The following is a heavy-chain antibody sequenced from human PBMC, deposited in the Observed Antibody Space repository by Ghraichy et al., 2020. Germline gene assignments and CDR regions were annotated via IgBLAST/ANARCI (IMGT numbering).Heavy chain of an antibody. V-gene: IGHV3-7*03. CDR1: GFTFSSDW. D-gene: IGHD3/OR15-3a*01. J-gene: IGHJ4*02. Sequence: GGSLRLSCAASGFTFSSDWMNWVRQAPGKGLEWVANINQDGSVKNYVDSVKGRFTISRDNAKNSLYLQMNSLRVEDTAVYYCARDPDWLVGVTYDFWGQGVLVTVSS. CDR3: ARDPDWLVGVTYDF. CDR2: INQDGSVK.